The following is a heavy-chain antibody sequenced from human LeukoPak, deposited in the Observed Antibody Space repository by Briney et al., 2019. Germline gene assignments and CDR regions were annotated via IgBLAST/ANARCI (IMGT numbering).Heavy chain of an antibody. CDR3: ARGYSSSSGRGAFDF. Sequence: PSETLSLTCTVSGGSISSYYWNWIRQPPGKGLEWIGYIYYSGSTNYNPSLKSRVTTLVDTSKNQFSLRLSSVTAADTAVYYCARGYSSSSGRGAFDFWGQGTMVTVSS. D-gene: IGHD6-6*01. V-gene: IGHV4-59*08. J-gene: IGHJ3*01. CDR2: IYYSGST. CDR1: GGSISSYY.